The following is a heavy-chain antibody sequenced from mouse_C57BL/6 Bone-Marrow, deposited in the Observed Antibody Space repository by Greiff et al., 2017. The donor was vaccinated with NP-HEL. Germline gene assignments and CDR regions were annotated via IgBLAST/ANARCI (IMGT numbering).Heavy chain of an antibody. CDR2: ISYDGSN. V-gene: IGHV3-6*01. CDR1: GYSITSGYY. J-gene: IGHJ2*01. CDR3: ARASSYFDY. Sequence: EVKLQESGPGLVKPSQSLSLTCSVTGYSITSGYYWNWIRQFPGNKLEWMGYISYDGSNNYNPSLKNRISITRDTSKNQFFLKLNSVTTEDTATYYCARASSYFDYWGQGTTLTVSS.